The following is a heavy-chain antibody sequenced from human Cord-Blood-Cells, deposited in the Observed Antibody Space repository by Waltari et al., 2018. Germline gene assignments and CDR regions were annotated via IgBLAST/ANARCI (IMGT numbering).Heavy chain of an antibody. CDR2: ISSSSSYI. V-gene: IGHV3-21*01. Sequence: EVQLVESGGGLVKPGGSLRLSCAASGFTFSSYSMNWVRQAPGKGLAWVSSISSSSSYIYYADSGKGRLTISSDNAKNSLYLQMNSLRAEDTAVYYCARDWADYWGQGTLVTVSS. CDR3: ARDWADY. CDR1: GFTFSSYS. D-gene: IGHD3-16*01. J-gene: IGHJ4*02.